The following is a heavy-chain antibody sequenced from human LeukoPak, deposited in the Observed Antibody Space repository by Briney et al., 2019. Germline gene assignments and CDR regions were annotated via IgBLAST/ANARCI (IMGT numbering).Heavy chain of an antibody. V-gene: IGHV4-4*07. CDR2: IYLSGAT. Sequence: PSETLSLTCTVSDGSISNYYWNWIRQSAGKGLEWIGRIYLSGATNYNPSLKSRVTMSVDTSKNQFSLKLSSVTAADTAVYYCARDPFRSSFDSWGQGSLVTVSS. D-gene: IGHD1-26*01. CDR3: ARDPFRSSFDS. J-gene: IGHJ4*02. CDR1: DGSISNYY.